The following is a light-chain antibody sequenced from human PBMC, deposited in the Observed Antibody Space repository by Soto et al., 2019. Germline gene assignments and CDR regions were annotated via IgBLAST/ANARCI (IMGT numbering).Light chain of an antibody. CDR2: RNN. V-gene: IGLV1-47*01. Sequence: QSVLTQPPSVSETPGQRVTISCSGTTSNIGNNYVYWYQHLPGTAPKLLIHRNNQRPSGVPDRFSGSKSGTSASLAISGLRSEDEADYYCAAWDGDLSGVVFGGGTKLTVL. J-gene: IGLJ2*01. CDR3: AAWDGDLSGVV. CDR1: TSNIGNNY.